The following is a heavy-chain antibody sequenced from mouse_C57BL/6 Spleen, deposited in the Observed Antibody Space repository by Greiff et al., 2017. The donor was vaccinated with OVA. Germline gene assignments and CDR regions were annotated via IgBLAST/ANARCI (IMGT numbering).Heavy chain of an antibody. J-gene: IGHJ2*01. Sequence: VQLLQSGAELVRPGTSVKVSCKASGYAFTNYLIEWVKQRPGQGLEWIGEINSGSGGTNYNEKFKGKATLTADNSSSTAYMQLSRLTSEDSAVYSCARGECLRPFDYWGQGTTLTVSS. CDR3: ARGECLRPFDY. V-gene: IGHV1-54*01. CDR1: GYAFTNYL. CDR2: INSGSGGT.